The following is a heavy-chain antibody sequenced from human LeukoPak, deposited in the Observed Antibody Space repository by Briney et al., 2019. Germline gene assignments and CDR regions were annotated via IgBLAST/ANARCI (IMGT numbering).Heavy chain of an antibody. CDR1: GYSFTSYW. J-gene: IGHJ3*02. CDR2: ICPGDSDT. D-gene: IGHD3-10*01. CDR3: ARHREREAALLCAFDI. Sequence: GESLKISCKGSGYSFTSYWIGWVRQMPGKGLEWMGIICPGDSDTRYSPSFQGQVTISADKSISTAYLQWSSLKASDTAMYYCARHREREAALLCAFDIWGQGTMVTVSS. V-gene: IGHV5-51*01.